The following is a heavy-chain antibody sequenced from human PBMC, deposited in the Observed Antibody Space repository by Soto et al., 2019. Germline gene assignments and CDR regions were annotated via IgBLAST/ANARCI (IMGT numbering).Heavy chain of an antibody. V-gene: IGHV4-61*01. Sequence: QVQLQESGPGLVKPSETLSLTCTVSGGSVSSGSYYWSWIRQPPGKGLEWIGYIYYSGSTNYNPSLKSLVTITVNSSKNQFSLKLSSVTAADTAVYYCARGIMTTVTTPPFDYWGQGTLVTVSS. CDR1: GGSVSSGSYY. CDR3: ARGIMTTVTTPPFDY. CDR2: IYYSGST. J-gene: IGHJ4*02. D-gene: IGHD4-17*01.